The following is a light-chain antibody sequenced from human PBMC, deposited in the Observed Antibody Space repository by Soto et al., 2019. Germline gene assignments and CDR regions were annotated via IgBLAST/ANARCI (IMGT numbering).Light chain of an antibody. CDR2: EVT. CDR3: SSKRDSSTLFV. Sequence: QSVLTQPASVSGSPAQSISISCTGTSSDVGAYNYVSWYQHHPGKVPKLLIYEVTNRPSGVSDRFSGSKSGNTASLTISGLQAEDEADYYCSSKRDSSTLFVFGTGTKVTVL. CDR1: SSDVGAYNY. V-gene: IGLV2-14*01. J-gene: IGLJ1*01.